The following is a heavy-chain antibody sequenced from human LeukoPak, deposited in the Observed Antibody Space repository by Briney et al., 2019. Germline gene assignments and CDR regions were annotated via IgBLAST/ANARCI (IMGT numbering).Heavy chain of an antibody. CDR1: GGSISSYY. J-gene: IGHJ5*02. D-gene: IGHD1-1*01. V-gene: IGHV4-59*01. Sequence: SETLSLTCTVSGGSISSYYWSWIRQPPGKGLEWIGYIYYGGSTNYNPSLKSRVTISVDTSKNQFSLKLSSVTAADTAVYYCARGPKGYAPWGQGTLVTVSS. CDR2: IYYGGST. CDR3: ARGPKGYAP.